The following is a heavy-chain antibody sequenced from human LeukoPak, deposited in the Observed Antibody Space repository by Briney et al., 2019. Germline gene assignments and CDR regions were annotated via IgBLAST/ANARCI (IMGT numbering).Heavy chain of an antibody. V-gene: IGHV4-34*01. CDR2: INHSGST. D-gene: IGHD6-13*01. J-gene: IGHJ5*02. CDR3: ARHKVRSWYRFKGWFDP. Sequence: SETLSLTCAVYGGSFSGYYWSWIRQPPGKGLEWIGEINHSGSTNYNPSLKSRVTISVDTSRNQFSLKLSSVTAADTAVYYCARHKVRSWYRFKGWFDPWGQGTLVTVSS. CDR1: GGSFSGYY.